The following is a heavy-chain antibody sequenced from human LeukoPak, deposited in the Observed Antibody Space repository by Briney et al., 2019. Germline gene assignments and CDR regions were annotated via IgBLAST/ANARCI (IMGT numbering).Heavy chain of an antibody. D-gene: IGHD7-27*01. Sequence: PSETLSLTCTVSGGSISSYYWSWIRQPPGKGLEWIGYIYYSGSTNYNPSLKSRVTISVDTSKNQFSLKLSSVTAADTAVYYCARDSGDRGFDYWGQGTLVTVSS. CDR2: IYYSGST. CDR1: GGSISSYY. CDR3: ARDSGDRGFDY. V-gene: IGHV4-59*01. J-gene: IGHJ4*02.